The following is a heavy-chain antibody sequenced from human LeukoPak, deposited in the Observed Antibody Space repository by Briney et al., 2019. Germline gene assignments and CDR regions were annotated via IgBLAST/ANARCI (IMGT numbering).Heavy chain of an antibody. D-gene: IGHD6-6*01. CDR2: IYHSGST. J-gene: IGHJ5*02. Sequence: SQTLSRNSSVSGGSISSGGYSWSWPRQPPGKGREWIGYIYHSGSTYYNPSHKGRVTISVDRSKNQFSLKLSSVTAADTAVYYCAREVEQLGWFDPWGQGTLVTVSS. V-gene: IGHV4-30-2*01. CDR3: AREVEQLGWFDP. CDR1: GGSISSGGYS.